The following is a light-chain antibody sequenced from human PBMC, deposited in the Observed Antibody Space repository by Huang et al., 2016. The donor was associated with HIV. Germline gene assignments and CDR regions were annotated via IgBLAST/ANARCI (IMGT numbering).Light chain of an antibody. CDR3: QQADSFPLT. V-gene: IGKV1-12*01. Sequence: DIRMTQSPSSVSASVGDRVTITCRASQNISSWLAWYQQKPGKAPKFLIYATSSLQSGVPSRCSCSGSGTDFTLTISSLQPEDFATYYCQQADSFPLTFGQGTKVEIK. CDR2: ATS. J-gene: IGKJ1*01. CDR1: QNISSW.